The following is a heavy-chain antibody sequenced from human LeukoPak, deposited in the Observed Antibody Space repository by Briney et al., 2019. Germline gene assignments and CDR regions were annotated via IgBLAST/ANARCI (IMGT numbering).Heavy chain of an antibody. CDR2: IYDSGST. J-gene: IGHJ4*02. V-gene: IGHV4-39*07. CDR3: ARGGGFGETTNDY. CDR1: GGSIRSSYYY. Sequence: SETLSLTCTVSGGSIRSSYYYWGWIRQPPGKGLEWIGSIYDSGSTYYNPSLKSRVTISVDTSKNQFSLKLSSVTAADTAVYYCARGGGFGETTNDYWGQGTLVTVSS. D-gene: IGHD3-10*01.